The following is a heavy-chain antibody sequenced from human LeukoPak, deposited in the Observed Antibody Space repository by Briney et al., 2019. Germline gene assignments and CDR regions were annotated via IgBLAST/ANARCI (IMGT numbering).Heavy chain of an antibody. J-gene: IGHJ5*02. Sequence: PGGSLRLSCAASGFTFSDYWMSWVRQTPGKGLEWVANIKSDGSDRDYVDSVKGRFTISRDNSKNSLSLQMNSLRVEDAGIYYCARGSAVPGSREPWGQGTLVTVSS. CDR3: ARGSAVPGSREP. CDR1: GFTFSDYW. D-gene: IGHD3-10*01. V-gene: IGHV3-7*04. CDR2: IKSDGSDR.